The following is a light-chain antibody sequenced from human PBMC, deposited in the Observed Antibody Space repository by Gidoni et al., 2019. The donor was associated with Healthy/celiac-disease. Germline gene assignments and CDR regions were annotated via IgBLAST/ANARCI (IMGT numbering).Light chain of an antibody. Sequence: DIQMTQSPSSLSASVGDRVTLTCRASQSISSYLNWYQQKPGKAPKLLTYAASSLQSGVPSRCSRSGSGTDFTLTISRLQPEDCATYYCQQSYRTPFTFGPGTKVDIK. V-gene: IGKV1-39*01. J-gene: IGKJ3*01. CDR2: AAS. CDR3: QQSYRTPFT. CDR1: QSISSY.